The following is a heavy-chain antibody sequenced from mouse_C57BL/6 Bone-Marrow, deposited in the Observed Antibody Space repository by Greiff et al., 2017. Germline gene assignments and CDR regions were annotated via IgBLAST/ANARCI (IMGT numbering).Heavy chain of an antibody. CDR2: IYPSDSET. D-gene: IGHD3-2*02. V-gene: IGHV1-61*01. CDR1: GYTFTSYW. Sequence: QVQLKQSGAELVRPGSSVKLSCKASGYTFTSYWMDWVKQRPGQGLEWIGNIYPSDSETHYNQKFKDKATLTVDKSSSTAYMQLSSLTSEDSAVYYCAREGQLRLQAMDYWGQEPQSPSPQ. CDR3: AREGQLRLQAMDY. J-gene: IGHJ4*01.